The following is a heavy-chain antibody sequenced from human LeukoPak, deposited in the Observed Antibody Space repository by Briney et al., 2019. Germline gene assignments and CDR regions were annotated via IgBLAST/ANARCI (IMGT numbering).Heavy chain of an antibody. Sequence: SVKVSCKASGGTFSSYAISWVRQAPGQGLEWMGGIIPIFGTANYAQKFQGRVTITADESTSTAYMELSSLRSEDTAVYYCARRQGCSSTSCPPDYWGQGTLVTVSP. CDR2: IIPIFGTA. J-gene: IGHJ4*02. CDR3: ARRQGCSSTSCPPDY. D-gene: IGHD2-2*01. CDR1: GGTFSSYA. V-gene: IGHV1-69*13.